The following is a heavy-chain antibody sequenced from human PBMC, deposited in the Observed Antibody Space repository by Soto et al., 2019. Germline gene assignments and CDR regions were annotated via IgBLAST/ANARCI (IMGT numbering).Heavy chain of an antibody. J-gene: IGHJ4*02. Sequence: HLVESGGGLVKPGGSLRLSCAASGFTFNNAWMSWVRQAPGKGLEWVGRIKGEADGGTTDYAEPVKGRITISRDHSKDTLYVQMNRLQTEDTAVYYCTTGLSNGYYNFDYWGQGTPVTVSS. CDR1: GFTFNNAW. D-gene: IGHD3-22*01. V-gene: IGHV3-15*01. CDR2: IKGEADGGTT. CDR3: TTGLSNGYYNFDY.